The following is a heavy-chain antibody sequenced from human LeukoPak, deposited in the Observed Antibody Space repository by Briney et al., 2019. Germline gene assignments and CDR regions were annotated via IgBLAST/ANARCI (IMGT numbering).Heavy chain of an antibody. CDR1: GGSISSYY. V-gene: IGHV4-59*01. D-gene: IGHD5-24*01. Sequence: SETLSLTCTVSGGSISSYYWSWIRQPPGKGPEWIGYIYYSGSTTYNPSLKSRVTISVDTSKNQFSLKLSSVTAADTAVYYCARDKGDGYNDYWGQGTPVTVSS. CDR3: ARDKGDGYNDY. CDR2: IYYSGST. J-gene: IGHJ4*02.